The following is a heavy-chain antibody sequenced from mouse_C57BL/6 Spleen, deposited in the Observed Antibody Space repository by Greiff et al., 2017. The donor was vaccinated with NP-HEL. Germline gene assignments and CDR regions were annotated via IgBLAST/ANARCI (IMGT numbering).Heavy chain of an antibody. D-gene: IGHD1-1*01. CDR1: GYTFTSYW. CDR2: IDPSDSYT. J-gene: IGHJ1*03. V-gene: IGHV1-69*01. Sequence: VQLQQPGAELVMPGASVKLSCKASGYTFTSYWMHWVKQRPGQGLEWIGEIDPSDSYTNYNQKFKGKSTLTVDKSSSTAYMQLSSLTSEYSAVYYSARRITAVVADWYFEVWGTGTTVTVSS. CDR3: ARRITAVVADWYFEV.